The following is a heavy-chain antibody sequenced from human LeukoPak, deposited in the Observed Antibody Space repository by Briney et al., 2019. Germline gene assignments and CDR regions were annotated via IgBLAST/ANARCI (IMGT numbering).Heavy chain of an antibody. CDR2: INHSGST. CDR3: AIFSDCGAGSCPNDY. D-gene: IGHD2-15*01. Sequence: SETLSLSCAVYGGSFSGYYWSWIRQPPGKGLEWIGEINHSGSTNYNPSLKSRVTISVDTSKNQFSLNLTSVTAADTAVYYCAIFSDCGAGSCPNDYWGQGTLVTVSS. J-gene: IGHJ4*02. V-gene: IGHV4-34*01. CDR1: GGSFSGYY.